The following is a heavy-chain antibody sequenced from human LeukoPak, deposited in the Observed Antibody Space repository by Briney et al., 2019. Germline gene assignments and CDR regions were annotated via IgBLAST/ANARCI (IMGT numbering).Heavy chain of an antibody. Sequence: GGSLRLSCAASGFTFSSYGMHWVRQAPGKGLEWVAVISYDGSNKYYADSVKGRFTISRDNSKNTLYLQMNSLRAEDTAVYYCAKGHYGSGTALDNWFYPWGQGTLVTVSS. J-gene: IGHJ5*02. CDR1: GFTFSSYG. CDR3: AKGHYGSGTALDNWFYP. V-gene: IGHV3-30*18. CDR2: ISYDGSNK. D-gene: IGHD3-10*01.